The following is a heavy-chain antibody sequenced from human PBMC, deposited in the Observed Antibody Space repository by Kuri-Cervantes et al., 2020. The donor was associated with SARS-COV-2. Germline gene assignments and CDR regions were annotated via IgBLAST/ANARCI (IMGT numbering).Heavy chain of an antibody. CDR2: INHSGST. Sequence: GSLRLSCAVYGGSFSGYYWSWIRQPPGKGLEWIGEINHSGSTNYNPSLKSRVTISVDTSKNQFSLKLSSVTAADTAVYHCARKKVLKLGMDVWGQGTTVTVSS. J-gene: IGHJ6*02. CDR3: ARKKVLKLGMDV. V-gene: IGHV4-34*01. D-gene: IGHD3-10*01. CDR1: GGSFSGYY.